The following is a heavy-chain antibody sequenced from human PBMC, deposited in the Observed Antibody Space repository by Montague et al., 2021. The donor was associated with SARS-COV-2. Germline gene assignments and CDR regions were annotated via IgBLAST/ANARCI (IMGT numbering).Heavy chain of an antibody. D-gene: IGHD3-10*01. V-gene: IGHV3-23*01. CDR2: SSGSDGGT. J-gene: IGHJ6*02. CDR3: AKDSYYYGLGYGMDV. CDR1: GFTFSNSA. Sequence: SLRLSCPASGFTFSNSAMNWVRQAPGKGLEWVSGSSGSDGGTHYADSVKGRSTISRDNSKNVLYLQMNSLRAEDTALYYRAKDSYYYGLGYGMDVWGQGTTVTVSS.